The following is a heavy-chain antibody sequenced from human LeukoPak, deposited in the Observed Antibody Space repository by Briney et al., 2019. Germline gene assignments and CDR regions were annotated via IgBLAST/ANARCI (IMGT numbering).Heavy chain of an antibody. D-gene: IGHD5-18*01. Sequence: PSETLSLTCTVSGGSSSSSSYYWGWIRQPPGKGLEWIGSIYYSGSTYYNPSLKSRVTISVDTSKNQFSLKLSSVTAADTAVYYCASRTGGYRYGPEPFDYWGQGTLVTVSS. J-gene: IGHJ4*02. CDR2: IYYSGST. CDR1: GGSSSSSSYY. V-gene: IGHV4-39*01. CDR3: ASRTGGYRYGPEPFDY.